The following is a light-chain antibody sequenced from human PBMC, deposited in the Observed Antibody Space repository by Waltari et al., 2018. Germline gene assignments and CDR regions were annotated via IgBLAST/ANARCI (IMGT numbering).Light chain of an antibody. V-gene: IGKV3-20*01. CDR2: GAS. J-gene: IGKJ2*01. CDR3: QQYHSSLST. Sequence: EIVLTQSPDTLSLSPGERATLSCRTSQSVSSTFLAWYQQKPGQAPRLLIYGASSRATGIPDRFSGSESGTDFTLTISRLEPEDFAVYYCQQYHSSLSTFGQGTKLEIK. CDR1: QSVSSTF.